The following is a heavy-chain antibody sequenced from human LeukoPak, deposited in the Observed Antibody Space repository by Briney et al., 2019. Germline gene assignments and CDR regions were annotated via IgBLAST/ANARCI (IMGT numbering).Heavy chain of an antibody. V-gene: IGHV4-59*01. J-gene: IGHJ5*02. CDR2: IYYSGST. CDR3: AREQEGSSGWYNWSDP. CDR1: GGSISSYY. D-gene: IGHD6-19*01. Sequence: PSETLSLTCTVSGGSISSYYWSWIRQPPGKGLEWIGYIYYSGSTNYNPSLKSRVTISVDTSKNQFSLKLSSVTAADTAVYYCAREQEGSSGWYNWSDPWGQGTLVTVSS.